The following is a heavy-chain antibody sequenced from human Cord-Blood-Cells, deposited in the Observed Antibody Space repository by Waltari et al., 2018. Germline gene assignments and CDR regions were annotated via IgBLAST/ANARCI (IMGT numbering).Heavy chain of an antibody. CDR3: ARERRAGASYYFDY. D-gene: IGHD1-26*01. CDR2: IYSGGST. J-gene: IGHJ4*02. V-gene: IGHV3-53*01. Sequence: EVQLVESGGGLIQPGGSLRLSCAASGFTVSSNYLSWVRQAPGKGREWVSVIYSGGSTNYADSVKGRFTISRDNSKNTLYLQMNSLRAEDTAVYYCARERRAGASYYFDYWGQGTLVTVSS. CDR1: GFTVSSNY.